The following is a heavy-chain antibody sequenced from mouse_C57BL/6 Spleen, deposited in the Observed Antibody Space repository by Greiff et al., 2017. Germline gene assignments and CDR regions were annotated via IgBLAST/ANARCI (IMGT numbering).Heavy chain of an antibody. CDR1: GYTFTSYW. J-gene: IGHJ2*01. V-gene: IGHV1-52*01. CDR3: ARSSITTVVATVDY. CDR2: IDPSDSET. Sequence: QVQLQQPGAELVRPGSSVKLSCKASGYTFTSYWMHWVKQRPIQGLEWIGNIDPSDSETHYNQKFKDKATLTVDKSSSTAYMQLSSLTSEDSAVYYCARSSITTVVATVDYWGQGTTLTVSS. D-gene: IGHD1-1*01.